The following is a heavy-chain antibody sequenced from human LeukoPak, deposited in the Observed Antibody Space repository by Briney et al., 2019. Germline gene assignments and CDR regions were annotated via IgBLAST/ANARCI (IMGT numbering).Heavy chain of an antibody. CDR2: INHSGST. D-gene: IGHD3-10*01. CDR3: AKYGSGSSKGAFDI. Sequence: IPSETLSLTCAVYGGSFSGYYWSWIRQPPGKGLEWIGEINHSGSTNYNPSLKSRVTISVDTSKNQFSLKLSSVTAADTAVYYCAKYGSGSSKGAFDIWGQGTMATVSS. J-gene: IGHJ3*02. V-gene: IGHV4-34*01. CDR1: GGSFSGYY.